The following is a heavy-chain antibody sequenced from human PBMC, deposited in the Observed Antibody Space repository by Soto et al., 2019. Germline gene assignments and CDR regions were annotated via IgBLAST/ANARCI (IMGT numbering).Heavy chain of an antibody. CDR1: GGTFSSYA. D-gene: IGHD1-1*01. V-gene: IGHV1-69*13. CDR2: IIPIFGTA. CDR3: ARGETGTTLGYYYYGMDV. Sequence: ASVKVSCKASGGTFSSYAISWVRQAPGQGLEWMGGIIPIFGTANYAQKFQGRVTITADESTSTAYMELNSLRSEDTAVYYCARGETGTTLGYYYYGMDVWGQGTTVTVSS. J-gene: IGHJ6*02.